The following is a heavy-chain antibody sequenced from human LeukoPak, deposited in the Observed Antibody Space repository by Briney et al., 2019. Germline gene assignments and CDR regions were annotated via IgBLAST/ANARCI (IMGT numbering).Heavy chain of an antibody. D-gene: IGHD5-24*01. CDR2: IYTSGST. J-gene: IGHJ4*02. V-gene: IGHV4-61*02. Sequence: SQTLSLTCTVSGGSISSGSYYWSWIRQPAGKGLEWIGRIYTSGSTNYNPSLKSRVTISVDTSKNQFSLKLSSVTAADTAVYYCAGGGMATRYYFDYWGQGTLVPVSS. CDR1: GGSISSGSYY. CDR3: AGGGMATRYYFDY.